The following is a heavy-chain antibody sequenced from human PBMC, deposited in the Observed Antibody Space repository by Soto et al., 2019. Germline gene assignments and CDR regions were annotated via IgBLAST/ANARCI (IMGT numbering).Heavy chain of an antibody. CDR1: GFILSDCA. CDR2: ISSSSSVI. CDR3: ARDLSWGSNWYYYMDV. J-gene: IGHJ6*03. Sequence: EVQLVESGGGLVQPGGPLRLSCATSGFILSDCAMNWVRQAPGKALEWVSYISSSSSVIDYPDSVKGRFTVSSDNARNSLYLQMNSLRAEDTAVYYCARDLSWGSNWYYYMDVWGKGTTVTVSS. D-gene: IGHD7-27*01. V-gene: IGHV3-48*01.